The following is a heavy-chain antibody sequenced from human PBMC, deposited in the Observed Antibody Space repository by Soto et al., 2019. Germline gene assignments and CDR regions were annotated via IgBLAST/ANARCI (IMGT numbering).Heavy chain of an antibody. J-gene: IGHJ4*02. V-gene: IGHV4-61*01. CDR3: ARDGDGYNY. CDR1: GVSVSSGSYY. Sequence: QVQLQESGPGLVKPSETLSLTCTVSGVSVSSGSYYWSWIRQPPGKGLEWIGYIYSSGSTSYNPSLKSRVTISVDTSKNQFSLKLSSVTAADTAVYYCARDGDGYNYWGQGTLVTVSS. CDR2: IYSSGST. D-gene: IGHD5-12*01.